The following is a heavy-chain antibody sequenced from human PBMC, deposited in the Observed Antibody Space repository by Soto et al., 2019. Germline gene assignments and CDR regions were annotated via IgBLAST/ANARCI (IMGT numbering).Heavy chain of an antibody. Sequence: QVQLVQFGAEVKKPGASVKVSCKASGYTFTSYDINWVRQATGQGLEWMGRMNPNSGNTGYAQKFQGRVTMTRNNSKSTADMELSGLRSEDTAVYCCAGGRVPHDIWGQGTMVTVSS. J-gene: IGHJ3*02. CDR1: GYTFTSYD. CDR2: MNPNSGNT. V-gene: IGHV1-8*01. D-gene: IGHD2-2*01. CDR3: AGGRVPHDI.